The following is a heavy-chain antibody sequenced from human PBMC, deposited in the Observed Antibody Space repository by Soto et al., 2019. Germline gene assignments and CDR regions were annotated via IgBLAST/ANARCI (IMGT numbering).Heavy chain of an antibody. CDR1: GYTFTSYA. Sequence: ASVKVSCKASGYTFTSYAMHWVRQAPGQRLEWMGWINAGNGNTKYSQKFQGRVTITRDTSASTAYMELSSLRSEDTAVYYCAREGPRVLGFGMDVWGQGTTVTVSS. J-gene: IGHJ6*02. CDR2: INAGNGNT. D-gene: IGHD2-15*01. CDR3: AREGPRVLGFGMDV. V-gene: IGHV1-3*01.